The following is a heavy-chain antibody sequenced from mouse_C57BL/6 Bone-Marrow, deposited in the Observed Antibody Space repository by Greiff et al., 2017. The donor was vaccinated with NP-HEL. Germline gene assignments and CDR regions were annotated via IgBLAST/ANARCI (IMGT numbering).Heavy chain of an antibody. CDR3: TERIYYDYDGFDY. Sequence: VQLQQSGAELVRPGASVTLSCKASGYTFTDYEMHWVKQTPVHGLEWIGAIDPETGGTAYNQKFKGKAILTADKSSSTAYMELRSLTSEDAAVYYCTERIYYDYDGFDYWGQGTTLTVSS. J-gene: IGHJ2*01. CDR1: GYTFTDYE. CDR2: IDPETGGT. D-gene: IGHD2-4*01. V-gene: IGHV1-15*01.